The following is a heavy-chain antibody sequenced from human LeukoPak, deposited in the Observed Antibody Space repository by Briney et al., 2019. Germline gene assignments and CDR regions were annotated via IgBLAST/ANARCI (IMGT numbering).Heavy chain of an antibody. D-gene: IGHD2-15*01. J-gene: IGHJ3*02. V-gene: IGHV1-2*02. CDR1: GYTFTSYG. CDR2: INPNSGGT. CDR3: ARVSAAIVAFDI. Sequence: ASVKVSCKASGYTFTSYGISWVRQAPGQGLEWMGWINPNSGGTNYAQKFQGRVTMTRDTSISTAYMELSRLRSDDTAVYYCARVSAAIVAFDIWGQGTMVTVSS.